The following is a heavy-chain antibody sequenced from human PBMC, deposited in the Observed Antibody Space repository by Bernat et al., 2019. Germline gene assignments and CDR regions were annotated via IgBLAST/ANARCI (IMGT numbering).Heavy chain of an antibody. V-gene: IGHV3-49*05. CDR2: IRSKAYGGRT. CDR3: TRDGEYSGSWPWAFDI. CDR1: GFTFGDYA. J-gene: IGHJ3*02. D-gene: IGHD6-13*01. Sequence: EVQLVESGGGLVKPGRSLRLSCTASGFTFGDYAMSWFRQAPGKGLEWVGFIRSKAYGGRTEYAASVKGRFTISRNDSKSIAYLQMNSLKTEDTAVYYCTRDGEYSGSWPWAFDIWGQGTMVTVSS.